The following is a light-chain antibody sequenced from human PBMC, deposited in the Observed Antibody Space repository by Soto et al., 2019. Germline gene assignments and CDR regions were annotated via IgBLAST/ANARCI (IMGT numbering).Light chain of an antibody. Sequence: EIVLTQSPATLSLSPGERVTLSCRASQDVGSNLAWYQQKPGQAPRLLIYGASTRATGIPARFSGSGSETEFTLTISGLQSEDFAVYYCQQYDAWPPGTFGQGTKVDIK. J-gene: IGKJ1*01. CDR3: QQYDAWPPGT. CDR2: GAS. V-gene: IGKV3-15*01. CDR1: QDVGSN.